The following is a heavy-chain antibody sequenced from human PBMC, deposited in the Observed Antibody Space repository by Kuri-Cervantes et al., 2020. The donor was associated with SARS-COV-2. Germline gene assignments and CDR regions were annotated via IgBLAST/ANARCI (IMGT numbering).Heavy chain of an antibody. CDR1: GFTFSSYS. CDR3: ARGQLWFDY. CDR2: ISSSSSYI. D-gene: IGHD5-18*01. V-gene: IGHV3-21*01. J-gene: IGHJ4*02. Sequence: GESLKISCAASGFTFSSYSMNWVRQAPGKGLEWVSSISSSSSYIYYTDSVKGRFTISRDNAKNSLYLQMNSLRAEDTAVYYCARGQLWFDYWGQGTLVTVSS.